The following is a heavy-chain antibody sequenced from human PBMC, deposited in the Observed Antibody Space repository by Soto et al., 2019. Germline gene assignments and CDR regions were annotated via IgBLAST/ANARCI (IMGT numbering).Heavy chain of an antibody. Sequence: QVQLVQSGAEVKRPGSSVKVSCKASGDTFSFYSINWVRQAPGLGLEWMGRVNPILSMSNYAQRFQGRVTMNQDRYTSTAYMELSGLRSEDTAMYYCATSYGSGYRAFDYWGQGALVTVSS. CDR1: GDTFSFYS. CDR2: VNPILSMS. V-gene: IGHV1-69*04. J-gene: IGHJ4*02. CDR3: ATSYGSGYRAFDY. D-gene: IGHD3-10*01.